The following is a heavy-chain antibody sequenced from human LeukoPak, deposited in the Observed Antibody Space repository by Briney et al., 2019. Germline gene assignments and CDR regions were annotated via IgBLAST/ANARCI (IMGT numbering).Heavy chain of an antibody. J-gene: IGHJ4*02. Sequence: GGSLRLSCAASGFTFSSYAMHWVRQAPGKGLEYVSAISSNGGSTYYANSVKGRFTISRDNSKNTLYLQMGSLRAEDMAVYYCARVGSGSYGHWGQGTLVTVSS. CDR1: GFTFSSYA. CDR2: ISSNGGST. CDR3: ARVGSGSYGH. V-gene: IGHV3-64*01. D-gene: IGHD1-26*01.